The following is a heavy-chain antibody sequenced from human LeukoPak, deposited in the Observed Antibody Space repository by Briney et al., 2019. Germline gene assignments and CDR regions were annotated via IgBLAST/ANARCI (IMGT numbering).Heavy chain of an antibody. CDR2: ISAYNGNT. CDR1: GYTFTSYG. J-gene: IGHJ4*02. Sequence: ASVKVSRKASGYTFTSYGISWVRQAPGQGLEWMRWISAYNGNTNYAQKLQGRVTMTTDTSTSTAYMELRSLRSDDTAVYYCARDHSSGSLRDYWGQGTLVTVSS. D-gene: IGHD1-26*01. V-gene: IGHV1-18*01. CDR3: ARDHSSGSLRDY.